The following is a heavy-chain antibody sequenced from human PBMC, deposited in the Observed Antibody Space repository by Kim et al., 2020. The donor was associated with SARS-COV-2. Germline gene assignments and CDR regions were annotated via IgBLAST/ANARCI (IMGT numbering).Heavy chain of an antibody. Sequence: SETLSLTCTVSGGSISSSSYYWGWIRQPPGKGLEWIGSIYYSGSTYYNPSLKSRVTISVDTSKNQFSLKLSSVTAADTAVYYCARQSGRAVAARPGDYWGQGTLVTVSS. J-gene: IGHJ4*02. CDR2: IYYSGST. V-gene: IGHV4-39*01. CDR1: GGSISSSSYY. CDR3: ARQSGRAVAARPGDY. D-gene: IGHD6-6*01.